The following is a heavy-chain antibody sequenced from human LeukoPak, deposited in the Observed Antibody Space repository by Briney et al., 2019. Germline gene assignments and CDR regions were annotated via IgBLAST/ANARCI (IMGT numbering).Heavy chain of an antibody. CDR1: GGSINNYY. D-gene: IGHD1-20*01. Sequence: SETLSLTCTVSGGSINNYYWNWIRQPPGKGLEWIGTFHYSGSTYYNPSLKSRVTISVNMSKNQFSLKLISVTAADTAVYYCARLYRKTYKWNDQPDYWGQGTLVTVSS. CDR2: FHYSGST. J-gene: IGHJ4*02. CDR3: ARLYRKTYKWNDQPDY. V-gene: IGHV4-59*12.